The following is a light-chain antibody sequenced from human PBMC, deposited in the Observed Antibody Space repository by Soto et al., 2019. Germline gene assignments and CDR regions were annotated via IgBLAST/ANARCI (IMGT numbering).Light chain of an antibody. J-gene: IGKJ5*01. CDR1: QSVSSY. CDR3: QQRSNWPPIT. Sequence: EIVLTQSPATLSLSPGERATLSCRASQSVSSYLAWYQQKPGQAPRLLIYGASNRAAGIPARFSGSGSGTDFTLTVNSLEPEDFAVYYCQQRSNWPPITFGQGTRLEIK. V-gene: IGKV3-11*01. CDR2: GAS.